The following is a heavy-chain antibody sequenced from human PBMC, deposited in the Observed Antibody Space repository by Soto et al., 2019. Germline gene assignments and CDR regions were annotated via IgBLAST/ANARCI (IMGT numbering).Heavy chain of an antibody. V-gene: IGHV1-18*01. D-gene: IGHD3-22*01. CDR1: GYIFTSYG. J-gene: IGHJ4*02. CDR3: ARDAPYYYDISAYSPPGY. Sequence: QVQLLQSGAEVKKPGASVKVSCKTSGYIFTSYGISRVRQAPGQGLEWMGWISGYKGNTKEAQRFQGRVTLTTDTATTTAYMELRSLTSDDTAVYYCARDAPYYYDISAYSPPGYWGQGTLVTVSS. CDR2: ISGYKGNT.